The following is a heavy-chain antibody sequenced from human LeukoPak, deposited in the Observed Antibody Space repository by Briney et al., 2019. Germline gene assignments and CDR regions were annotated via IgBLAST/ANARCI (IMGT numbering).Heavy chain of an antibody. Sequence: GGSLRLSCAASGFTFSIARMGWVRQAPGKGLEWVGRIKSKTNGGTTDYAAPVKVRFTISRDDSKNTLYLQLNSLKPEDTALYYFTTDRGSTELPLFAYWGQGTLVTVSS. V-gene: IGHV3-15*01. CDR1: GFTFSIAR. J-gene: IGHJ4*02. CDR2: IKSKTNGGTT. D-gene: IGHD1-26*01. CDR3: TTDRGSTELPLFAY.